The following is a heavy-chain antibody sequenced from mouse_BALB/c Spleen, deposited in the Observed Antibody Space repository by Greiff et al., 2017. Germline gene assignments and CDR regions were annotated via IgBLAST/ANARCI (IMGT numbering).Heavy chain of an antibody. CDR1: GYTFTSYW. J-gene: IGHJ4*01. Sequence: VQLQQSGAELARPGASVKLSCKASGYTFTSYWMQWVKQRPGQGLEWIGAIYPGDGDTRYTQKFKGKATLTADKSSSTAYMQLSSLASEDSAVYYCARDYGYDVDYAMDYWGQGTSVTVSS. V-gene: IGHV1-87*01. CDR3: ARDYGYDVDYAMDY. CDR2: IYPGDGDT. D-gene: IGHD2-2*01.